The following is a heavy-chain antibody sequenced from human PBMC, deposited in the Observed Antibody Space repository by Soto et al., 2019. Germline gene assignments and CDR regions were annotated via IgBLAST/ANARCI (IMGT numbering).Heavy chain of an antibody. Sequence: DEQLLESGGGLVQPGGSLRLSCAASGFTFSSYAMSCVRQAPGKGLEWVSAISGSGATTYHPDSLKGRFTISRENSNNPLYLQMNSLRAEDTAVYYCAKPPYSSSTFYYSGTDVWRRGATVTVSS. CDR1: GFTFSSYA. V-gene: IGHV3-23*01. CDR3: AKPPYSSSTFYYSGTDV. CDR2: ISGSGATT. D-gene: IGHD6-6*01. J-gene: IGHJ6*02.